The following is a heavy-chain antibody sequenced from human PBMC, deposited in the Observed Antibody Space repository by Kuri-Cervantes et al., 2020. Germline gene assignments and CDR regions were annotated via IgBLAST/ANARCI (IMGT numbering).Heavy chain of an antibody. D-gene: IGHD6-19*01. CDR2: IYWDDDK. J-gene: IGHJ4*02. CDR1: GFSLSTSGVG. V-gene: IGHV2-5*02. Sequence: SGPTLVKPTQILTLTCTFSGFSLSTSGVGVGWIRQPPGKALEWLALIYWDDDKRYSPSLKSRLTITKDTSKNQVVLTMTNMDPVDTATYYCAQNSGTLAGDYFDYWGQGTLVTVSS. CDR3: AQNSGTLAGDYFDY.